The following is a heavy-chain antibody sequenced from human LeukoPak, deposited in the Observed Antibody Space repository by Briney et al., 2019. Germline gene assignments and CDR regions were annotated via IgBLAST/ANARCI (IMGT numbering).Heavy chain of an antibody. CDR1: GFTFSNFW. CDR2: ITSDGSNI. D-gene: IGHD3-16*01. V-gene: IGHV3-74*01. Sequence: PGGSLRLSCAASGFTFSNFWLHWVRQAPGKGLEWVSRITSDGSNINYADSVQGRFTISRDNAKNTLYLQMNSLRAEDTAVYYCARGGHSFFDYWGQGALVTVSS. J-gene: IGHJ4*02. CDR3: ARGGHSFFDY.